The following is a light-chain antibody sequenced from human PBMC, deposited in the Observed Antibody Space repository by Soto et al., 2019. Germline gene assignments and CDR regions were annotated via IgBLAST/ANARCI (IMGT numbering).Light chain of an antibody. J-gene: IGLJ1*01. Sequence: QSALTQPASVSGSPGQSITISCTGTSSDVGGYNYVSWYQQYPGKAPKLMIYEVSNRPSGVSNRFSGSQSGNTASLTISGLQAEDEADYYCTSYTSNTTRVFGTGTKLTVL. V-gene: IGLV2-14*01. CDR3: TSYTSNTTRV. CDR2: EVS. CDR1: SSDVGGYNY.